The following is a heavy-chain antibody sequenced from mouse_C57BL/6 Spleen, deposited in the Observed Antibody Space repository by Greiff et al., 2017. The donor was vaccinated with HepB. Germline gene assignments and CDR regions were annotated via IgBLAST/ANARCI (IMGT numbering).Heavy chain of an antibody. CDR1: GYAFSSYW. J-gene: IGHJ1*03. D-gene: IGHD1-1*01. Sequence: QVQLQQSGAELVKPGASVKISCKASGYAFSSYWMNWVKQRPGKGLEWIGQIYPGDGDTNYNGKFKGKATLTADKSSSTAYMQLSSLTSEDSAVYFGARGGFYGSSHWYFDVWGTGTTVTVSS. CDR3: ARGGFYGSSHWYFDV. CDR2: IYPGDGDT. V-gene: IGHV1-80*01.